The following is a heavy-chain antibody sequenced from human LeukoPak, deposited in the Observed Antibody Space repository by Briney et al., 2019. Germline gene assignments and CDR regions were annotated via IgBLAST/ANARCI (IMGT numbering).Heavy chain of an antibody. D-gene: IGHD3-16*01. Sequence: SETLSLTCTVSGASITTDYWSWIRQPPGKGLEWIGYRHFSGSFNFSPSLRSRVTISLDTSKNQFSLRLNSVTAADTAVYYCARFSQYYDSPTHYLDYWGQGILVTVSS. CDR3: ARFSQYYDSPTHYLDY. CDR2: RHFSGSF. J-gene: IGHJ4*02. CDR1: GASITTDY. V-gene: IGHV4-59*08.